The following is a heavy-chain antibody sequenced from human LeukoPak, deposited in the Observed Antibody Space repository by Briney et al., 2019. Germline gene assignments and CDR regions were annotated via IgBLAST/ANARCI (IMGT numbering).Heavy chain of an antibody. J-gene: IGHJ6*02. V-gene: IGHV1-69*13. CDR3: ARGDGEDRSGYGMDV. Sequence: SVKVSCKASGYSFTTYYMHWVRQAPGQGLEWMGGIIPIFGTANYAQKFQGRVTITADESTSTAYMELSSLRSEDTAVYYCARGDGEDRSGYGMDVWGQGTTVTVSS. D-gene: IGHD2-15*01. CDR2: IIPIFGTA. CDR1: GYSFTTYY.